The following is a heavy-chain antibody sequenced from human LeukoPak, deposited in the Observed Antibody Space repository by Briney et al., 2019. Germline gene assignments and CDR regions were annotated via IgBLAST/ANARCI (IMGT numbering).Heavy chain of an antibody. V-gene: IGHV3-53*01. CDR1: GFPVRSNS. Sequence: PGGSLRPSLAAPGFPVRSNSMTRGPQAPGKGLGWVSVFYSGGDTYSPHTLRGRFTIPPENYKKTLYLQMNSLRAEDTAVYYCARGGAAAGSNWFDPWGQGTLVTVSS. CDR2: FYSGGDT. D-gene: IGHD6-13*01. CDR3: ARGGAAAGSNWFDP. J-gene: IGHJ5*02.